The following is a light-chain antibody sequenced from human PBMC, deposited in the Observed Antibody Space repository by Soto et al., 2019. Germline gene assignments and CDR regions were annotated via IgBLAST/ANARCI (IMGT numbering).Light chain of an antibody. V-gene: IGLV2-14*01. Sequence: QSVLTQPASVSGAPGPSITISCTGTNREVGGYNYVSWYQQHPGKAPKLMIYDVSNRPSGVSNRFSGSKSGNTASLTISGLQAEDEADYYCSSYTSSSTSYVFGTGTKVTVL. CDR1: NREVGGYNY. J-gene: IGLJ1*01. CDR3: SSYTSSSTSYV. CDR2: DVS.